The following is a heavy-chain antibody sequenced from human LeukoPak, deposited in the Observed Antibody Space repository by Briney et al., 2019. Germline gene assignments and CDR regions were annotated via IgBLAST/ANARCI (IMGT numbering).Heavy chain of an antibody. J-gene: IGHJ4*02. V-gene: IGHV3-69-1*01. CDR3: ARKFDDILTGYYSEYYFDY. CDR1: GFIFSTNY. D-gene: IGHD3-9*01. Sequence: GGSLRLSCAASGFIFSTNYMRWVRQAPGKGLEWVSSISSSSYIYYADSVEGRFTISRDNTKNSLYLQMNSLRAEDTAVYYCARKFDDILTGYYSEYYFDYWGQGTLVTVSS. CDR2: ISSSSYI.